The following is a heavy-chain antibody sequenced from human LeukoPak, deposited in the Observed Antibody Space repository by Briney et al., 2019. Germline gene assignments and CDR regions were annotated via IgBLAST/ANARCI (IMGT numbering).Heavy chain of an antibody. Sequence: GGSLRLSCVVSGFIFSRYYMLWLRQAPGRGLVWVAMTASDGGDRNYVDSVKGRFTISRDNSKNSLYLQMSSLAAEDTAVYYCAFLIHEPQHWGQGTLVTVSS. CDR1: GFIFSRYY. CDR3: AFLIHEPQH. D-gene: IGHD2-21*01. V-gene: IGHV3-7*01. CDR2: TASDGGDR. J-gene: IGHJ1*01.